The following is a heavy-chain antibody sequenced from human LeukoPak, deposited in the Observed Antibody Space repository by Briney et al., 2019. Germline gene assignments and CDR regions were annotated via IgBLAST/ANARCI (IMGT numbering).Heavy chain of an antibody. CDR1: GFTFNTFA. D-gene: IGHD3-9*01. CDR3: ARDQPYYDILTGSYSYYGMDV. CDR2: ISYDGTNK. J-gene: IGHJ6*02. Sequence: PGKSLRLSCAASGFTFNTFAMHWVRQAPGKGLEWVAVISYDGTNKYYADSVKGRFTISRDSSKNTLYLQMNGLRAEDTAVYYCARDQPYYDILTGSYSYYGMDVWGQGTTVTVSS. V-gene: IGHV3-30-3*01.